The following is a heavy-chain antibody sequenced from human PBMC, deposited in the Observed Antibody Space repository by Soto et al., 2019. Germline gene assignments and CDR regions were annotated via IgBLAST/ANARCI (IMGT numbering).Heavy chain of an antibody. CDR1: GFTFSSYG. Sequence: QVQLVESGGGVVQPGRSLRLSCAASGFTFSSYGMHWVRQAPGKGLEWVAVIWYDGSNKYYADSVKGRFTISRDNSKNTLYLQMNSLRAEDTAVYYCAREPGYYYGSGPLYYYGMDVWGQGTTVTVSS. D-gene: IGHD3-10*01. V-gene: IGHV3-33*01. J-gene: IGHJ6*02. CDR3: AREPGYYYGSGPLYYYGMDV. CDR2: IWYDGSNK.